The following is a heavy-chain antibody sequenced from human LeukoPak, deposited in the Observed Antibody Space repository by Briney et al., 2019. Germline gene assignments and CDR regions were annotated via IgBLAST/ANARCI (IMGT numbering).Heavy chain of an antibody. V-gene: IGHV3-30*02. CDR1: GFTFSNYG. CDR3: ARSDNWNSQNWFDP. D-gene: IGHD1-7*01. Sequence: PGGSLRLSCAASGFTFSNYGMHWVRQAPGKGLEWVAFIRYDGSNKSYADSVKGRFTISRDNSKNSLYLQMNSLRAEDTALYYCARSDNWNSQNWFDPWGQGTLVTVSS. J-gene: IGHJ5*02. CDR2: IRYDGSNK.